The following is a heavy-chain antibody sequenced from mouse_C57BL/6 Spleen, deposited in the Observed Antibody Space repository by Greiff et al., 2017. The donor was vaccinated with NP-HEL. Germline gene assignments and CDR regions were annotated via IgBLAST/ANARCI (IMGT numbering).Heavy chain of an antibody. CDR3: ARQGWDGDAMDY. D-gene: IGHD4-1*01. V-gene: IGHV5-6*01. Sequence: EVQVVESGGDLVKPGGSLKLSCAASGFTFSSYGMSWVRQTPDKRLEWVATISSGGSYTYYPDSVKGRFTISRDNAKNTLYLQMSSLKSEDTAMYYCARQGWDGDAMDYWGQGTSVTVSS. CDR2: ISSGGSYT. J-gene: IGHJ4*01. CDR1: GFTFSSYG.